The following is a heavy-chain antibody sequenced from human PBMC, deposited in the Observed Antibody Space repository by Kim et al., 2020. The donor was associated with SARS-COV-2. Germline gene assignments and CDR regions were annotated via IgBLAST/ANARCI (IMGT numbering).Heavy chain of an antibody. CDR1: GFTFSSYG. Sequence: GGSLRLSCAASGFTFSSYGMHWVRQAPGKGLEWVAVISYDGSNKYYADSVKGRFTISRDNSKNTLYLQMNSLRAEDTAVYYCARERVEQLWTPGYYYYGIDVWGQGTTVTVSS. V-gene: IGHV3-33*05. CDR3: ARERVEQLWTPGYYYYGIDV. CDR2: ISYDGSNK. J-gene: IGHJ6*01. D-gene: IGHD5-18*01.